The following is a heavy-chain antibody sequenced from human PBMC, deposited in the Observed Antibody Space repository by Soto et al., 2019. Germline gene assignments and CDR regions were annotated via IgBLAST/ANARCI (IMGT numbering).Heavy chain of an antibody. CDR2: IIPIFGTA. CDR1: GGTFSSYA. Sequence: QVQLVQSGAEVKKPGSSVKVSCKASGGTFSSYAISWVRQAPGQGLEWMGGIIPIFGTANYAQKFQGRVTITADESTSTAYMELSSLRSEDTAVYYCARVQLAIAVAGFDYYSYGMDVWGQGTTVTVSS. D-gene: IGHD6-19*01. CDR3: ARVQLAIAVAGFDYYSYGMDV. V-gene: IGHV1-69*01. J-gene: IGHJ6*02.